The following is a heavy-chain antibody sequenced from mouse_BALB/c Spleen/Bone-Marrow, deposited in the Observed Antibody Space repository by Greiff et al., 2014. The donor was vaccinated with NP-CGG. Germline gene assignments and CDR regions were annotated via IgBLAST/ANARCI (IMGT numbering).Heavy chain of an antibody. J-gene: IGHJ4*01. CDR1: GSTFSDYY. CDR3: TRSGKRYGAMDY. Sequence: EVKLMESGGGLVKPGGSLKLSCAASGSTFSDYYMYWVRQTPEKRLEWVATISDGGTYTFYPDSVKGRFTISRDNAKNNLYLQMSSLQSEDTAMYYCTRSGKRYGAMDYWGQGTSVTVSS. V-gene: IGHV5-4*02. D-gene: IGHD2-10*02. CDR2: ISDGGTYT.